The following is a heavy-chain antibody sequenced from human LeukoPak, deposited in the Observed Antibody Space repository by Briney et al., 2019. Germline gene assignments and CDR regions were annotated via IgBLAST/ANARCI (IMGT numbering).Heavy chain of an antibody. D-gene: IGHD5-18*01. Sequence: ASVKVSCKASGYTFTGYYMHWVRQAPGQGLELMGRINPNSGGTNYAQKFQGRVTMTRDTSISTAYMELSRLRSDDTAVYYCARDDRRGYSYGSNLFDYWGQGTLVTVSS. J-gene: IGHJ4*02. CDR2: INPNSGGT. CDR1: GYTFTGYY. CDR3: ARDDRRGYSYGSNLFDY. V-gene: IGHV1-2*06.